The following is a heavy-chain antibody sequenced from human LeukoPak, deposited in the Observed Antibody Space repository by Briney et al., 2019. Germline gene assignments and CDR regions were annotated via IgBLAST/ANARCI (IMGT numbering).Heavy chain of an antibody. CDR3: APFSAVTHYYFDY. CDR2: ISPDSGYI. D-gene: IGHD6-13*01. V-gene: IGHV3-21*01. J-gene: IGHJ4*02. CDR1: GFTFSGHS. Sequence: GGSLRLSCAASGFTFSGHSLMWVRQAPGKGLEWVSSISPDSGYIYYADSVKGRLTISRDNAENSLFLQMNSLGAEDTAVYYCAPFSAVTHYYFDYWGQGTLVTVSS.